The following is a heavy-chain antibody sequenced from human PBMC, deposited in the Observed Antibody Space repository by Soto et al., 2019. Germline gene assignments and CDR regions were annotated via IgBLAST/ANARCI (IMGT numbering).Heavy chain of an antibody. D-gene: IGHD3-10*01. V-gene: IGHV3-30*03. J-gene: IGHJ4*02. CDR1: GFTFSSYG. CDR2: ISYDGSNK. Sequence: GGSLRLSCAASGFTFSSYGMHWVRQAPGKGLEWVAVISYDGSNKYYADSVKGRFTISRDNSKNTLYLQMNSLRAEDTAVYYCARDRRGPFAYWGQGTLVTVSS. CDR3: ARDRRGPFAY.